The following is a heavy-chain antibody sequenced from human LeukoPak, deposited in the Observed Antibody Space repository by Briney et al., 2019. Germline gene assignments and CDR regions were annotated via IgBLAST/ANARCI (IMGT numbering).Heavy chain of an antibody. J-gene: IGHJ6*03. V-gene: IGHV3-74*01. CDR1: GFTFSSYW. CDR3: TRDRNYYYMDV. Sequence: GGSLRLSCAASGFTFSSYWMHWVRQAPGKGLVWVSRINSDGSSTSYADSVKGRFTISRDNAKNTLYLQMNSLRAEDTAVYYCTRDRNYYYMDVWGKGTTVTISS. CDR2: INSDGSST.